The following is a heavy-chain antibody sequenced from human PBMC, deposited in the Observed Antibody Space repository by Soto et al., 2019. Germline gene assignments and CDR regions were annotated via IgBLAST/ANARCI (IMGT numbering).Heavy chain of an antibody. J-gene: IGHJ6*02. D-gene: IGHD2-2*01. V-gene: IGHV1-2*04. CDR2: INPNSGGT. CDR1: GYTFTGYY. CDR3: ARACSFSSTSCLYGHYGMDV. Sequence: GASVKVSCKASGYTFTGYYMHWVRQAPGQGLEWMGWINPNSGGTNYAQKFQGWVTMTRDTSISTAYMELSRLRSDDTAVYYCARACSFSSTSCLYGHYGMDVWGQGTTVTVSS.